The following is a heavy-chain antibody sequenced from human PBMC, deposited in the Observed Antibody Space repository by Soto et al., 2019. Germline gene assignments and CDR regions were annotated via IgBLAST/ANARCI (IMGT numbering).Heavy chain of an antibody. V-gene: IGHV3-11*05. Sequence: QVQLVESGGGLVKPGGSLRLSCAASGFTFSDYYMSWIRQAPGKGLEWVSYISSSSGYTNYADSVKGRFTISRDNAKNSLYLQMNSLRAEDTAVYYCARVVVSANWFDPWGQGTLVTVSS. CDR1: GFTFSDYY. D-gene: IGHD2-15*01. J-gene: IGHJ5*02. CDR2: ISSSSGYT. CDR3: ARVVVSANWFDP.